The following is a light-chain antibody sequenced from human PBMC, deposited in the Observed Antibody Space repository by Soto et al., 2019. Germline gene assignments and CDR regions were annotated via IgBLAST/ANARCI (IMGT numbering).Light chain of an antibody. V-gene: IGKV3-15*01. Sequence: DIVMTQSPATLSVSPGERATLSCRASQSVSTNLAWYQRKPGQAPRLLIHGASTRATGVPARFSGTGSGTEFALTISSLQSEDLAVYYCQQYNLWPWTFGQATKVEIK. CDR3: QQYNLWPWT. CDR2: GAS. J-gene: IGKJ1*01. CDR1: QSVSTN.